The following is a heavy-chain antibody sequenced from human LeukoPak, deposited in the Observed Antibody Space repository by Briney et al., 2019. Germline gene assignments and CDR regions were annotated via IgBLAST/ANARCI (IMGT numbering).Heavy chain of an antibody. CDR2: IYYSGSP. V-gene: IGHV4-39*07. D-gene: IGHD3-10*01. Sequence: SETLSLTCNVSGDSISSSPYYWGWIRQPPGKGLEWIGSIYYSGSPYFNLSLKSRVTISVDTSKNQFSLKLISVTATDTAVSFWARVGGEVFRRFDYWGRETVVTVSS. CDR3: ARVGGEVFRRFDY. CDR1: GDSISSSPYY. J-gene: IGHJ4*02.